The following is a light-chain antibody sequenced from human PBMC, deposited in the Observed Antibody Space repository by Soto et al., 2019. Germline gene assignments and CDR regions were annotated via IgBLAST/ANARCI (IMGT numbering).Light chain of an antibody. V-gene: IGKV1-5*01. CDR2: DAS. CDR1: QSISSW. Sequence: DIQMPQSPSTLSASVGDIVTITCRASQSISSWLAWYQQKPGKDPNLLIYDASSLESGVPSRLSGSGSGTEFTLTISSLQPDDVATNYCEQYNSYRTFGQGTKVEIK. J-gene: IGKJ1*01. CDR3: EQYNSYRT.